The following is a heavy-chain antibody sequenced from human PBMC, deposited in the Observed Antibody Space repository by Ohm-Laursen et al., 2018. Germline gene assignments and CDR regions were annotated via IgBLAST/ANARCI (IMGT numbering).Heavy chain of an antibody. CDR1: GFTFSISG. CDR2: ISGSGGST. V-gene: IGHV3-23*01. CDR3: AKDLPGGY. D-gene: IGHD1-14*01. J-gene: IGHJ4*02. Sequence: SLRLSCTASGFTFSISGMTWVRQAPGKGLEWVSAISGSGGSTYYADSVKGRFTISRDNSKNTLYLQMNSLRAEDTAVYYCAKDLPGGYWGQGTLVTVSS.